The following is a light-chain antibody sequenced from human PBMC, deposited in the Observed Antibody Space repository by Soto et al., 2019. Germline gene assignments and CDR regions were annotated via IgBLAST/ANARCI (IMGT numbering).Light chain of an antibody. CDR3: QQYGSSGT. Sequence: DIHMTQARSTLSASVGYRVTITCRASQSISSWLAWYQQKPGKAPKLLIYDASSLESGVPSRFSGSGSGTDFTLTISRLEPEDFAVYYCQQYGSSGTFGQGTKVDIK. CDR2: DAS. J-gene: IGKJ1*01. CDR1: QSISSW. V-gene: IGKV1-5*01.